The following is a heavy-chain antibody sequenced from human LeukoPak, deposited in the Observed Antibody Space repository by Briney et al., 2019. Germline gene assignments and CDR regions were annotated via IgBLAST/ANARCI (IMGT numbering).Heavy chain of an antibody. J-gene: IGHJ6*02. CDR2: IYTSGST. V-gene: IGHV4-61*02. Sequence: PSETLSLTCTVSGGSISSGSYYWSWIRQPAGKGPEWIGRIYTSGSTNYNPSLKSRVTISVDTSKNQFSLKLSSVTAADTAVYYCARGGYYDSSGYYLSQYYYYGMDVWGQGTTVTVSS. CDR1: GGSISSGSYY. D-gene: IGHD3-22*01. CDR3: ARGGYYDSSGYYLSQYYYYGMDV.